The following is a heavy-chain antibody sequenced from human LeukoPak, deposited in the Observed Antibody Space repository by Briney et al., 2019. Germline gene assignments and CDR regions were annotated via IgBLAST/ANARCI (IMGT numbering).Heavy chain of an antibody. D-gene: IGHD6-19*01. CDR3: ARLTPGYSSGWYAPIDY. Sequence: GESLQISCQGSGYSFTSYWIGWVRQMPGKGLEWMGIIYPGDSDTRYSPSFQGQVTISADKSISTAYLQWSSLKASDTAMYYCARLTPGYSSGWYAPIDYWGQGTLVTVSS. CDR1: GYSFTSYW. V-gene: IGHV5-51*01. CDR2: IYPGDSDT. J-gene: IGHJ4*02.